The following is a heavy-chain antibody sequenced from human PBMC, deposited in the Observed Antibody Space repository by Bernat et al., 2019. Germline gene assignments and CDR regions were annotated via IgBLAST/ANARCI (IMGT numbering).Heavy chain of an antibody. CDR3: ARGKERQLDNGVGY. CDR2: IYYSGST. D-gene: IGHD6-13*01. CDR1: GGSISRYY. Sequence: QVQLQESGPGLVKPSETLSLTCTVSGGSISRYYWSWIRQPPGKGLEWIGYIYYSGSTNYNPSLKSRVTISVDTSKNQFSLKLSSVTAADTAVYYCARGKERQLDNGVGYWGQGTLVTVSS. J-gene: IGHJ4*02. V-gene: IGHV4-59*01.